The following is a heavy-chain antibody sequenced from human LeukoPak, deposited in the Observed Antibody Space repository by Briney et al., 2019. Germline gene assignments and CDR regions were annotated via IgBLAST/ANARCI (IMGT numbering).Heavy chain of an antibody. J-gene: IGHJ4*02. Sequence: PSQTLSLTCTVSGGSISSGNYYWSWVRQPAGKGLEWIGRMYFSGSGNYNPSLKSRVTVSTDTSKNQFSLSLSSVTAADTAVYYCARFTTTPGGYTYGRGVFDYWGQGTLVIVSS. CDR1: GGSISSGNYY. V-gene: IGHV4-61*02. CDR2: MYFSGSG. D-gene: IGHD5-18*01. CDR3: ARFTTTPGGYTYGRGVFDY.